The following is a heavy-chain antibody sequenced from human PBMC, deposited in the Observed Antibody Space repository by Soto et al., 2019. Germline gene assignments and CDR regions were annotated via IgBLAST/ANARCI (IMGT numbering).Heavy chain of an antibody. J-gene: IGHJ4*02. CDR1: GYTFTGNA. CDR3: ARAQNLEMATP. D-gene: IGHD5-12*01. CDR2: INAGNGNT. V-gene: IGHV1-3*01. Sequence: ASVKVSCKASGYTFTGNAIRWVRQAPGQRLEWMGWINAGNGNTKYSQKFQGRVTITRDTSASTAYMELSSLRSEDTAVYYCARAQNLEMATPWGQGTLVTSPQ.